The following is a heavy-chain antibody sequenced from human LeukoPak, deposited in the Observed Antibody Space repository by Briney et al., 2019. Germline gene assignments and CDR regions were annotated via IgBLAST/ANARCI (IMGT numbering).Heavy chain of an antibody. J-gene: IGHJ6*02. CDR2: IYYSGST. V-gene: IGHV4-59*01. CDR3: ARGAGKYYFHGMDV. Sequence: SETLSLTCTVSGDSISSYDWSWIRQPPGKGLEWIGYIYYSGSTNYNPSLKSRVTISLDTSKNQFSLKLSSVTAADTAVYYCARGAGKYYFHGMDVWGQGTTVTVSS. CDR1: GDSISSYD.